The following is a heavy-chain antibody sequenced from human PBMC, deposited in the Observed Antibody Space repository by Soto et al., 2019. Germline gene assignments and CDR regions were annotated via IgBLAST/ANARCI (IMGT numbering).Heavy chain of an antibody. CDR3: ARNYDSSGYYKRFAY. V-gene: IGHV5-51*01. CDR1: GYSFASYW. Sequence: PGGSLQISCKGSGYSFASYWIGCVRQMPGKGLEWMGIIYPGDSDTRYSPSFQGQVTISADKSISTAYLQWSSLKASDTAMYYCARNYDSSGYYKRFAYWGQGTMVTVSS. D-gene: IGHD3-22*01. CDR2: IYPGDSDT. J-gene: IGHJ4*02.